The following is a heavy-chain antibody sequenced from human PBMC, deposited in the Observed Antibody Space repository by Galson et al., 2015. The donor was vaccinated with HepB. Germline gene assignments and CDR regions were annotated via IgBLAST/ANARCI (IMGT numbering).Heavy chain of an antibody. D-gene: IGHD6-19*01. V-gene: IGHV3-11*05. Sequence: SLRLSCAASGFTFSDYYMSWIRQAPGKGLEWVSYISSSSSYTNYADSVKGRFTISRDNAKNSLYLQMNSLRAEDTAVYYCARVAISEQRYSSGWLYFDYWGQGTLVTVSS. CDR3: ARVAISEQRYSSGWLYFDY. J-gene: IGHJ4*02. CDR1: GFTFSDYY. CDR2: ISSSSSYT.